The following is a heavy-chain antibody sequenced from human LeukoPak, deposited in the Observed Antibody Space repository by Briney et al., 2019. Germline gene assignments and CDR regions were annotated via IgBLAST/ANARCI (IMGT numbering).Heavy chain of an antibody. V-gene: IGHV3-7*03. D-gene: IGHD1-14*01. Sequence: GGSLRLSCEGSAFIFSGHWMNWVSQTPGKGLEWVASIKEDGSERQYVDSVKGRFSISRDNTKGSLFLQLNSLRAEDTAVYYCTTLEVSWGQGALVTVSS. CDR1: AFIFSGHW. CDR3: TTLEVS. J-gene: IGHJ5*02. CDR2: IKEDGSER.